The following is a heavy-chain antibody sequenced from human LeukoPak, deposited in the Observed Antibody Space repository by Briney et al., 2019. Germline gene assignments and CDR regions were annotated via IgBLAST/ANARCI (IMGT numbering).Heavy chain of an antibody. CDR2: ISYDGSNI. J-gene: IGHJ4*02. CDR1: GFTFSSYA. V-gene: IGHV3-30-3*01. Sequence: PGRSLRLSCAASGFTFSSYAMHWVRQAPGKGLEWVAVISYDGSNIHYSDSVKGRFTISRDNAKNSLYLQMNSLRAEDTAVYYCATTWGMATKIDYWGQGTLVTVSS. D-gene: IGHD5-24*01. CDR3: ATTWGMATKIDY.